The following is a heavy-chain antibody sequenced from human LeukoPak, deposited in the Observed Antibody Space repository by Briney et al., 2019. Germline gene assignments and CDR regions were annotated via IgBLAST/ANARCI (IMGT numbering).Heavy chain of an antibody. CDR2: IYSGGST. CDR3: ARERHCSGGSCYLSWAQDYYYYGMDV. CDR1: GFTVSSNY. Sequence: TGGSLRLSCAASGFTVSSNYMSWVRQAPGKGLEWVSVIYSGGSTYYADSVKGRFTISRDNSKNTLYLQMNSLRAEDTAVYYCARERHCSGGSCYLSWAQDYYYYGMDVWGQGTTVTVSS. D-gene: IGHD2-15*01. V-gene: IGHV3-53*01. J-gene: IGHJ6*02.